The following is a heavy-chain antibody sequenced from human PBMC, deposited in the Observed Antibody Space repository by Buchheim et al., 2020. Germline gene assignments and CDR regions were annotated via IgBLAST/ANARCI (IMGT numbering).Heavy chain of an antibody. CDR3: ARGVWSFHY. CDR2: IKQDGSEK. CDR1: GFTFSAYW. V-gene: IGHV3-7*01. J-gene: IGHJ4*02. Sequence: EVQLVESGGGLVQPGGSLRLSCAASGFTFSAYWVTWVRQAPGEGLQWVANIKQDGSEKYYLDSVKGRFTISRDNAKNSLYLQMNSVRAEDTAVYYCARGVWSFHYWGQGTL. D-gene: IGHD2-8*02.